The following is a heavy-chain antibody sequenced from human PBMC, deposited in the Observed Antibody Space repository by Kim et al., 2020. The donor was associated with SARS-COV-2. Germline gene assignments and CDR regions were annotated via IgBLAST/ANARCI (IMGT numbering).Heavy chain of an antibody. CDR3: ARVGSSRGYHLYYYYGMDV. V-gene: IGHV1-69*13. CDR1: GGTFSSYA. J-gene: IGHJ6*02. Sequence: SVKVSCKASGGTFSSYAISWVRQAPGQGLEWMGGIIPIFGTANYAQKFQGRVTITADESTSTAYMELSSLRSEDTAVYYCARVGSSRGYHLYYYYGMDVWGQGTTVTVSS. D-gene: IGHD6-6*01. CDR2: IIPIFGTA.